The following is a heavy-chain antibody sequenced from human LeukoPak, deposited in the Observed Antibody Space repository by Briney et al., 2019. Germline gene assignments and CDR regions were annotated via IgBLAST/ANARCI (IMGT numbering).Heavy chain of an antibody. CDR2: ISGSGGTT. Sequence: GGSLRLSCAASGFTFTTFAMTWVRQAPGKGLEWVSAISGSGGTTYYADSVKGRFTISRDNSKNTLYLQMDSLRVEDTAIYYCAKDRGYWGQGTLVTVSS. CDR1: GFTFTTFA. J-gene: IGHJ4*02. CDR3: AKDRGY. V-gene: IGHV3-23*01.